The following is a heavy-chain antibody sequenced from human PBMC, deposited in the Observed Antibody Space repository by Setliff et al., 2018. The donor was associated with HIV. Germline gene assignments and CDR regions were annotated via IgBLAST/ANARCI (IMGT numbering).Heavy chain of an antibody. V-gene: IGHV4-38-2*01. D-gene: IGHD2-2*01. CDR2: IYHSGNT. Sequence: PSETLSLTCAVSGYSIRRGYYWGWIRQPPGKGREWIGNIYHSGNTFHNPSLKSRVTISVHTCKNQFSLKLSSVNAADTVVYYCARRRTMPNNAFDLWSQGTMVTV. J-gene: IGHJ3*01. CDR1: GYSIRRGYY. CDR3: ARRRTMPNNAFDL.